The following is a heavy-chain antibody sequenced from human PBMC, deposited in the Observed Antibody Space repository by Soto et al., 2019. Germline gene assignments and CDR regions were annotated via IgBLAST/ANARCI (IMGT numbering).Heavy chain of an antibody. D-gene: IGHD6-13*01. CDR3: ARDQGSHPGD. J-gene: IGHJ4*02. CDR1: GVSISSDNW. Sequence: QVQLQESGPGLMRPSGTVSLTCAVSGVSISSDNWWSWFRQPPGKALEWIGEIHHSGSTNYNPSLKSRVTMSVVPSKDLFSLTLNSVTAADTAFYYCARDQGSHPGDWGQGTLVSVSS. V-gene: IGHV4-4*02. CDR2: IHHSGST.